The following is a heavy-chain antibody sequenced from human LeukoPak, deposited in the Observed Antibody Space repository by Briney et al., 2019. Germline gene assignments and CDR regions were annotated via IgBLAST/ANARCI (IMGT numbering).Heavy chain of an antibody. Sequence: SETLSLTCTVSGGSISSGGYYWNWIGQYPGKGLEWIGFVACNGMTNQNPSLRSRLAISLDTSKNQFSLELTSVIAADTAVYYCARAPYVSGSFGWFDPWGQGALVTVSS. J-gene: IGHJ5*02. D-gene: IGHD3-10*01. CDR2: VACNGMT. CDR1: GGSISSGGYY. CDR3: ARAPYVSGSFGWFDP. V-gene: IGHV4-31*03.